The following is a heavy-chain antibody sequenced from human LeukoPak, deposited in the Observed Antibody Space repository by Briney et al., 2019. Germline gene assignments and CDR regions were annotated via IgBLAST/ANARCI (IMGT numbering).Heavy chain of an antibody. CDR2: INPSGGST. Sequence: GASVKVSCKASGYTFTSYYMHWVRQAPGQGLEWMGIINPSGGSTSYAQKFQGRVTMTRDTSTSTVYMELSSLRSEDTAVYYCATAPQATRWPLTGAYGMDVWGQGTTVTVSS. D-gene: IGHD4-23*01. V-gene: IGHV1-46*01. CDR1: GYTFTSYY. CDR3: ATAPQATRWPLTGAYGMDV. J-gene: IGHJ6*02.